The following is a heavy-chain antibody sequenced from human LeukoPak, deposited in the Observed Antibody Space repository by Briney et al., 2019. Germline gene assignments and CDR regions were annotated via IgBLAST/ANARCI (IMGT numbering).Heavy chain of an antibody. J-gene: IGHJ6*03. Sequence: SVKVSCKASGGTFSSYAISWVRQAPGQGLEWMGGIIPIFGTANYARKFQGRVTITADESTSTAYMELSSLRSEDTAVYYCARASGLGMNYYYYMDVWGKGTTVTVSS. V-gene: IGHV1-69*13. CDR3: ARASGLGMNYYYYMDV. CDR1: GGTFSSYA. CDR2: IIPIFGTA. D-gene: IGHD3/OR15-3a*01.